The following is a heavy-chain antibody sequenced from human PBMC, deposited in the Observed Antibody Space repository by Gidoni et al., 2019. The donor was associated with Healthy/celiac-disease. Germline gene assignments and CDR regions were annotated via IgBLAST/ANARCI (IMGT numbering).Heavy chain of an antibody. CDR1: GFSISSGYY. CDR2: IYHSGGT. Sequence: QVQLQESGPGLVKPSETLSLICAVSGFSISSGYYWGWIRQPPGKGLEWIGSIYHSGGTYYNPSLKSRVTISVDTSKNQFSLKLSSVTAADTAVYYCARDGQWRGFDYWGQGTLVTVSS. CDR3: ARDGQWRGFDY. J-gene: IGHJ4*02. V-gene: IGHV4-38-2*02. D-gene: IGHD6-19*01.